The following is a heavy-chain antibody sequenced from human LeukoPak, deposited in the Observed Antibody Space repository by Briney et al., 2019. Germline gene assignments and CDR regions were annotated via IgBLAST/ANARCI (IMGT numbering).Heavy chain of an antibody. D-gene: IGHD2-15*01. CDR2: ISSSSSYI. CDR1: EFTFSSYS. V-gene: IGHV3-21*01. CDR3: ARDTYCSGGSCYYDY. J-gene: IGHJ4*02. Sequence: PGGSLRLSCAASEFTFSSYSMNWVRQAPGKGLEWVSSISSSSSYIYYADSVKGRFTISRDNAKNSLYLQMNSLRAEDTAVYYCARDTYCSGGSCYYDYWGQGTLVTVSS.